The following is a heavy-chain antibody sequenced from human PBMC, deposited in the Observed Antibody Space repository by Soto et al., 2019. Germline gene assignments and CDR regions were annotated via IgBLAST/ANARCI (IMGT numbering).Heavy chain of an antibody. D-gene: IGHD6-6*01. Sequence: PSETLSLTCTVSGGSIGSSSYYWGCILQPPGKGLECILSIYYSVSTYYNPSLKSRVTISVDTSKNQFALKLSSLTAADTAGYCCARQVQYSSSAGAFDIWGQGTMVTVSS. CDR1: GGSIGSSSYY. V-gene: IGHV4-39*01. CDR2: IYYSVST. J-gene: IGHJ3*02. CDR3: ARQVQYSSSAGAFDI.